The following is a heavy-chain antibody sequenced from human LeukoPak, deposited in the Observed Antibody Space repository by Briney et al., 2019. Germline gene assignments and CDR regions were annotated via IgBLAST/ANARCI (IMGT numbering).Heavy chain of an antibody. CDR2: ISYDGSNK. D-gene: IGHD2-2*01. J-gene: IGHJ4*02. Sequence: GGSLRLSCAASGFTFSSYGMHWVRQAPGKGLEWVAVISYDGSNKYYADSVKGRFTISRDNSKNTLYLQMNSLRAEDTAVYYCAKDYRSVAVPAATPTDYWGQGTLVTVSS. CDR1: GFTFSSYG. V-gene: IGHV3-30*18. CDR3: AKDYRSVAVPAATPTDY.